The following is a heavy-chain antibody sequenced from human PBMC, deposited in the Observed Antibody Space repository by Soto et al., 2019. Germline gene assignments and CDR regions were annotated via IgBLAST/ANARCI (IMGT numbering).Heavy chain of an antibody. Sequence: QLQLQESGPGLVKPSETLSLTCTVSGGSISSSSYYWGWIRQPPGKGLEGIGSIYYSGSTYYNPSLKSRVTISVDTSKNQFSLKLSSVTAADTAVYYCARPLAARGGWFDPWGQGTLVTVSS. J-gene: IGHJ5*02. V-gene: IGHV4-39*01. D-gene: IGHD6-6*01. CDR3: ARPLAARGGWFDP. CDR2: IYYSGST. CDR1: GGSISSSSYY.